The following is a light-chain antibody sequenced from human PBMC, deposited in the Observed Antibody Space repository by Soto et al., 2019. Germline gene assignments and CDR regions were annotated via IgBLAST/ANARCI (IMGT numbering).Light chain of an antibody. CDR2: GAS. CDR1: QSVSSS. CDR3: QHPGT. Sequence: EIVMTQSPATLSVSPGERATLSCRASQSVSSSLAWYQQKPGQAPRLLIYGASTRATGIPARFSGSGSGTEFTLTISSLQSEDFAVYYCQHPGTFGQGTRLEIK. V-gene: IGKV3-15*01. J-gene: IGKJ5*01.